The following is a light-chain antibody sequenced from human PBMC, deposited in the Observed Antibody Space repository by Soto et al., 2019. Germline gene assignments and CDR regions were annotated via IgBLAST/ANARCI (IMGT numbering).Light chain of an antibody. CDR1: SSDVGIYNY. CDR3: CSYAGSWV. J-gene: IGLJ3*02. Sequence: QSALTQPASVSGSPGQSIAISCTGSSSDVGIYNYVSWYQQHPGKVPKLIIYEVTNRPSGVSNRFSGSKSGNTASLTISGLQAEDEADYYCCSYAGSWVFGGGTKLTVL. CDR2: EVT. V-gene: IGLV2-14*01.